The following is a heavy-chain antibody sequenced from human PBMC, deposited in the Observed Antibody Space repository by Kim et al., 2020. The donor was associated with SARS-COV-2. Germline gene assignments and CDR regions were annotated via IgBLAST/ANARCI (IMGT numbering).Heavy chain of an antibody. CDR3: ARHKIGIPFDP. Sequence: SQTLSLTCPVSGGSINSDSYYWGWVRQPPGKGLEWVASIYYSGTTYYNPSLKSRLTMSVDTSKNQFSLRLSSVTAADTAIYYCARHKIGIPFDPWGQGTLVTVSS. V-gene: IGHV4-39*01. J-gene: IGHJ5*02. CDR1: GGSINSDSYY. CDR2: IYYSGTT.